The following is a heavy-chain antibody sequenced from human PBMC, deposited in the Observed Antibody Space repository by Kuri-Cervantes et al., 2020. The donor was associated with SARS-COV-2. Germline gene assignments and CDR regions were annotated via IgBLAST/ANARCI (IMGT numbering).Heavy chain of an antibody. V-gene: IGHV5-10-1*01. CDR1: GYSFTSYW. CDR3: ARRPNYDILTGYLKRNNWFDP. J-gene: IGHJ5*02. Sequence: GGSLRLSCKGSGYSFTSYWISWVRQMPGKGLEWMGRIDPSDSYTNYSPSFQGHVTISADKSISTAYLQWSSLKASDTAMYYCARRPNYDILTGYLKRNNWFDPWGQGTLVTVSS. D-gene: IGHD3-9*01. CDR2: IDPSDSYT.